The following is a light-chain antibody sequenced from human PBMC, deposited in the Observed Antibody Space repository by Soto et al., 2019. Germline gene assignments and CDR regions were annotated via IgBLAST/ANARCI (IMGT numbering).Light chain of an antibody. V-gene: IGKV3-20*01. Sequence: EVVMTQSPATLSLSPGERATLSCRASQSVTSSYLAWYQQKPGQAPRLLIYGASRRATGIPDRFSGGGSGTDFTLTISRLEPEDFAVYYCQQYDSFIFTFGPGTKVDIK. CDR1: QSVTSSY. CDR3: QQYDSFIFT. CDR2: GAS. J-gene: IGKJ3*01.